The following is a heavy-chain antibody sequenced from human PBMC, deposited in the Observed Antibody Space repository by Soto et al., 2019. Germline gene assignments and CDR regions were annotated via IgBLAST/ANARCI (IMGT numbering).Heavy chain of an antibody. D-gene: IGHD6-19*01. CDR1: GGTFSSDA. V-gene: IGHV1-69*13. J-gene: IGHJ4*02. CDR3: ARASGYVSGWYHDY. CDR2: LIPILGTT. Sequence: SVKVSCKASGGTFSSDAVSWVRQAPGQGLEWMGGLIPILGTTHYAQKFQGRVTITADESTNTAYMELSSLRSDDTAVYYCARASGYVSGWYHDYWGQGTRVTVS.